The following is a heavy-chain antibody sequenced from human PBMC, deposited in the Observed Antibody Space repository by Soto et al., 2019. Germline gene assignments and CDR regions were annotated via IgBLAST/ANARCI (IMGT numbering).Heavy chain of an antibody. CDR2: IYYSGST. CDR1: GGSISSISFH. J-gene: IGHJ6*02. Sequence: TETLSLTCTFSGGSISSISFHWGCIRHPPGKGLEWIGSIYYSGSTYYTPSLKSRVTISVDTSKNQFSLKLSSVTAADTAVYYCASQQLVHYYYGMDVWGQGTTVT. V-gene: IGHV4-39*01. CDR3: ASQQLVHYYYGMDV. D-gene: IGHD6-13*01.